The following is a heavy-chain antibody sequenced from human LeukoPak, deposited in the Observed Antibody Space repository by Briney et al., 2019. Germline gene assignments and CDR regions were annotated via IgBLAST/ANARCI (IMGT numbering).Heavy chain of an antibody. Sequence: ASVKVSCKASGYTFTSYDINWVRQATGHGLEWMGWMNPNSGNTGYAQKFQGRVTMTRNTSISTAYMELSSLRSEDTAVYYCARAVAGTYSLNYWGQGTLVTVSS. J-gene: IGHJ4*02. V-gene: IGHV1-8*01. CDR3: ARAVAGTYSLNY. CDR1: GYTFTSYD. D-gene: IGHD6-19*01. CDR2: MNPNSGNT.